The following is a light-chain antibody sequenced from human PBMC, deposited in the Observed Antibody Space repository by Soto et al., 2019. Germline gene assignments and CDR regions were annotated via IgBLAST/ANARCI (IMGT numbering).Light chain of an antibody. CDR2: AAG. Sequence: DIQMTQSPSSLSASVGDRVTITCRASQAIGYSLAWFQQKPGKAPKSLIYAAGSLHLGVPSKFIGSGSGTDVTLTISSLQPEDFATYHCQQYDSHPHTFGQGTNLEIK. V-gene: IGKV1-16*02. CDR1: QAIGYS. CDR3: QQYDSHPHT. J-gene: IGKJ2*01.